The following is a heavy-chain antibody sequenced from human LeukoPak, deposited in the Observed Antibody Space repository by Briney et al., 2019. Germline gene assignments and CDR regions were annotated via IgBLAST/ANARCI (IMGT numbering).Heavy chain of an antibody. J-gene: IGHJ4*02. CDR1: GFTFSSYE. Sequence: GGSLRLSCAASGFTFSSYEMNWVRQAPGKGLEWVSYISSSGSNIYYADSVKGRFTISRDNAKNSLYLQMNSLRAEDTAVYYCARGPRITMVRGVPYFDYWGQGTLVTVSS. D-gene: IGHD3-10*01. CDR2: ISSSGSNI. V-gene: IGHV3-48*03. CDR3: ARGPRITMVRGVPYFDY.